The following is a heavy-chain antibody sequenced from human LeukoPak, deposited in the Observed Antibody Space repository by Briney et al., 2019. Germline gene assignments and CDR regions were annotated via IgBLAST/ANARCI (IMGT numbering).Heavy chain of an antibody. Sequence: ASVKVSCKASGYAFTSYDINWVRQATGQGLEWMGWMNPKSGNTGYAQKFQGRVTMTRNTSISTAYMELSSLRSEDTAVYYCARDRPPGGNPRWFDPWGQGTLVTVSS. CDR3: ARDRPPGGNPRWFDP. V-gene: IGHV1-8*01. D-gene: IGHD1-14*01. J-gene: IGHJ5*01. CDR2: MNPKSGNT. CDR1: GYAFTSYD.